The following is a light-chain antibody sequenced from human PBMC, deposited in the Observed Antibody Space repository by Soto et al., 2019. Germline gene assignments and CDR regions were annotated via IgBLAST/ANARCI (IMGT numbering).Light chain of an antibody. Sequence: QSVLTQPSSASGTPGQRVTISCSGSSSNIGSKTVNWYQQLPGTVPKLLIYNSYQRPSGVPDRFSASKSGTSASLAISGLQSEDEADYYCSSWDDSLNGYVFGTGTKVTVL. J-gene: IGLJ1*01. CDR1: SSNIGSKT. V-gene: IGLV1-44*01. CDR2: NSY. CDR3: SSWDDSLNGYV.